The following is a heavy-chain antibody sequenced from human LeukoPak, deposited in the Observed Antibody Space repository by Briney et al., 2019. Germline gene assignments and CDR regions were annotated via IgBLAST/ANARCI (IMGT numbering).Heavy chain of an antibody. V-gene: IGHV4-59*02. D-gene: IGHD3-3*01. J-gene: IGHJ5*02. CDR2: IYYSGST. Sequence: SETLSLTCTVSGGSVSSYYWSWIRQPPGKGLEWIGYIYYSGSTNYNPSLKSRVTISVDTSKNQFSLKLSSVTAADTAVYYCARDRGDFWSGGLNWFDPWGQGTLVTVSS. CDR3: ARDRGDFWSGGLNWFDP. CDR1: GGSVSSYY.